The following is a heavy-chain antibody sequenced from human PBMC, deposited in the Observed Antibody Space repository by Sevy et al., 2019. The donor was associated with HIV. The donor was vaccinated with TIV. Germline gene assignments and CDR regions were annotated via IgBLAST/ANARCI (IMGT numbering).Heavy chain of an antibody. D-gene: IGHD3-22*01. CDR3: ATTKDYYESSGSPFDY. J-gene: IGHJ4*02. CDR1: GYTLTQLS. V-gene: IGHV1-24*01. CDR2: FDPEDGET. Sequence: ASVKVSCKVSGYTLTQLSMHWVRQAPGKGLEWRGSFDPEDGETLYAQKFQGRVTMTEDTSTDTAYMELSSLRSEDTAIYYCATTKDYYESSGSPFDYWGQGTLVTVSS.